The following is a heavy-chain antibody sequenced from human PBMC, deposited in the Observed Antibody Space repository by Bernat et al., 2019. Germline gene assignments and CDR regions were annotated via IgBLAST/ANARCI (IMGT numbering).Heavy chain of an antibody. CDR3: ATPSGYSSSWTDAFDI. V-gene: IGHV1-24*01. CDR1: GYTLTKLS. J-gene: IGHJ3*02. CDR2: FDPEDGET. D-gene: IGHD6-6*01. Sequence: QVQLVQSGAEVKKPGASVKVSCKVSGYTLTKLSMHWVRQAPGKGLEWMGGFDPEDGETIYAQKFQGRVTMTEDTSTDTAYMELSSLRSEDTAVYYCATPSGYSSSWTDAFDIWGQGTMVTVSS.